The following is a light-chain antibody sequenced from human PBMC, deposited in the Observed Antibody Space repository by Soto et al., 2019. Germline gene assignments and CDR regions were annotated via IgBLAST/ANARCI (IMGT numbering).Light chain of an antibody. CDR2: GAS. CDR3: QQYNNWPPWT. J-gene: IGKJ1*01. V-gene: IGKV3-15*01. Sequence: EIVMTRSPATLSVSPGERATLSCRASQSVSSNLAWYQQKPGQAPRLLIYGASTRATGIPARFSGSGSGTVFTLPISSLQSEDFAVYYCQQYNNWPPWTFGQGTKVEIK. CDR1: QSVSSN.